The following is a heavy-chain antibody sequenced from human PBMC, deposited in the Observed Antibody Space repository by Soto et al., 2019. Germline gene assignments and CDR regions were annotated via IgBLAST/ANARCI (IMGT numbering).Heavy chain of an antibody. Sequence: GASVKVSCKASGYTFTSYGISWVRQAPGQGLEWMGWISAYNGNTNYAQKLKGRVTMTTDTSTSTAYMELRSLRSDDTAVYYCAKGPAAYGDYVPERYYFDYWGQGTLVTVSS. D-gene: IGHD4-17*01. CDR2: ISAYNGNT. CDR1: GYTFTSYG. CDR3: AKGPAAYGDYVPERYYFDY. J-gene: IGHJ4*02. V-gene: IGHV1-18*01.